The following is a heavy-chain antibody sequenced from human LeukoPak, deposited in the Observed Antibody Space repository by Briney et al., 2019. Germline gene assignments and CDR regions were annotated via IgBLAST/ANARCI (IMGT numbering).Heavy chain of an antibody. CDR3: AKDRSVFGFDY. V-gene: IGHV3-30*18. CDR2: ITYDGSSK. J-gene: IGHJ4*02. CDR1: GFTFSSYG. Sequence: GGSLRLSCAASGFTFSSYGMHWVRQAPGKGLEWVAVITYDGSSKYYADSVKGRFTISRDNSKNTLYLQMNSLRGEDTAVYYCAKDRSVFGFDYWGQGTLVTVSS. D-gene: IGHD3-10*01.